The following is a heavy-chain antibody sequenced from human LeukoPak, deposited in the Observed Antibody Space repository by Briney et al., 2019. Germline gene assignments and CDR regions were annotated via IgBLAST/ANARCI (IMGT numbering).Heavy chain of an antibody. CDR2: ISSSGSTV. CDR3: AREQYYYDSSGCVDY. CDR1: GFTFSSYE. D-gene: IGHD3-22*01. J-gene: IGHJ4*02. V-gene: IGHV3-48*03. Sequence: PGGSLRLSCAASGFTFSSYEMNWVRQAPGKGLKWVSYISSSGSTVYYADSVKGRFTISRDNAKNSLYLQMNSLRAEDTAVYYCAREQYYYDSSGCVDYWGQGTLVTVSS.